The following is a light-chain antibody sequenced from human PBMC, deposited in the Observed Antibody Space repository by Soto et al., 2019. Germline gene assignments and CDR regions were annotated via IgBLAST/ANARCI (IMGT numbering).Light chain of an antibody. CDR1: SSDVGGYNY. CDR2: DVS. Sequence: QSALTQPASVSASPGQSITISCTGTSSDVGGYNYVSWYQQHPGKAPKLLIYDVSNRPSGVSDRFSGSKSGDTASLTIFGLQAEDEADYYCSSYTSSNTFVFGTGTKVTVL. J-gene: IGLJ1*01. V-gene: IGLV2-14*01. CDR3: SSYTSSNTFV.